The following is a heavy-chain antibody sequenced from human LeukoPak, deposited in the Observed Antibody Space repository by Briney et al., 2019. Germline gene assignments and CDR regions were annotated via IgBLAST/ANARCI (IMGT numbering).Heavy chain of an antibody. CDR2: INKSESS. CDR3: ARGRYSNWERSYYMDV. Sequence: SETLSLTCAVYGGSLITYYWSWFRQSPGKGLEWIGEINKSESSNYNPSLKSRVTISVDTSKNQVSLQLSSVTAADTAVYYCARGRYSNWERSYYMDVWGKGATVTVSS. CDR1: GGSLITYY. V-gene: IGHV4-34*01. D-gene: IGHD4-11*01. J-gene: IGHJ6*03.